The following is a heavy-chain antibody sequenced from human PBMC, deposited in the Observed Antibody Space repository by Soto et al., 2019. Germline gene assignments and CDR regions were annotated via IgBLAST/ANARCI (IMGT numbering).Heavy chain of an antibody. CDR2: ISGSGGST. CDR3: ARVPDYDILTGYAFFDY. J-gene: IGHJ4*02. D-gene: IGHD3-9*01. V-gene: IGHV3-23*01. CDR1: GFTFSSYA. Sequence: GGSLRLSCAASGFTFSSYAMSWVRQAPGKGLEWVSAISGSGGSTYYADSVKGRFTISRDNSKNTLYLQMNSLRAEDTAVYYCARVPDYDILTGYAFFDYWGQGTLVTVSS.